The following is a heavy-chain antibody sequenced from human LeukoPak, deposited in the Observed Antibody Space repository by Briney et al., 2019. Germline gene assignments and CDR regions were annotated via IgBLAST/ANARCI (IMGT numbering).Heavy chain of an antibody. V-gene: IGHV3-23*01. CDR3: AKERNDYGDYVVNYNWFDP. CDR2: ISGSGGST. Sequence: PGGSLRLSCADSGFTFSSYAMSWVRQAPGKGLEWVSAISGSGGSTYYADSVKGRFTISRDNSKNTLYLQMNSLRAEDTAVYYCAKERNDYGDYVVNYNWFDPWGQGTLVTVST. D-gene: IGHD4-17*01. J-gene: IGHJ5*02. CDR1: GFTFSSYA.